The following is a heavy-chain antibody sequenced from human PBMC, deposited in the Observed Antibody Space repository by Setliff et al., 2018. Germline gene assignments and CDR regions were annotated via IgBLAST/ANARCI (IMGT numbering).Heavy chain of an antibody. CDR3: ARAVPRGATPDYWYFDL. CDR1: GLSLSSTTYY. J-gene: IGHJ2*01. Sequence: SETLSLTCTVSGLSLSSTTYYWAWVRQPPGKGLEWIGSIYHSGSTYFNPSLKSRVTISVDTSKNQFSLKLNSVTAADTTVYYCARAVPRGATPDYWYFDLWGRGTLVTVSS. V-gene: IGHV4-39*07. D-gene: IGHD2-2*01. CDR2: IYHSGST.